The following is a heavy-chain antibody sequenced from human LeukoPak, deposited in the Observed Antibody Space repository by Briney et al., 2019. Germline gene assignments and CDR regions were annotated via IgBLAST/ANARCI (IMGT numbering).Heavy chain of an antibody. V-gene: IGHV4-59*01. D-gene: IGHD5-24*01. Sequence: SETLSPTCTVSGGSISSYYWSWIRQPPGKGLEWIGYIYYSGSTNYNPSLKSRVTISVDTSKNQFSLKLSSVTAADTAVYYCARERWLQLRDYYYYYGMDVWGQGTTVTVSS. CDR1: GGSISSYY. CDR3: ARERWLQLRDYYYYYGMDV. J-gene: IGHJ6*02. CDR2: IYYSGST.